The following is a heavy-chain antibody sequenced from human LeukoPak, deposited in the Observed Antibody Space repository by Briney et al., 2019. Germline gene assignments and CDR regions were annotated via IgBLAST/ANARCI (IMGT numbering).Heavy chain of an antibody. CDR2: INHSGTT. D-gene: IGHD5-18*01. J-gene: IGHJ4*02. CDR1: GGSFSGYD. CDR3: ATVRTAGGTFDY. V-gene: IGHV4-34*01. Sequence: SETLSLTCAVYGGSFSGYDWTWIRQPPGKGLQWIGEINHSGTTNYNPSLKSRVTISVDTSQNQFSLKLSSVTAADTAVYYCATVRTAGGTFDYWGQGTLVTVSS.